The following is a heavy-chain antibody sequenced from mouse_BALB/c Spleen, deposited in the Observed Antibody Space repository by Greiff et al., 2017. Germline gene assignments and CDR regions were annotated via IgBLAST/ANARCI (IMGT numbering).Heavy chain of an antibody. J-gene: IGHJ3*01. V-gene: IGHV5-6*01. CDR3: ANPSYDYDGFAY. Sequence: EVQGVESGGDLVKPGGSLKLSCAASGFTFSSYGMSWVRQTPDKRLEWVATISSGGSYTYYPDSVKGRFTISRDNAKNTLYLQMSSLKSEDTAMYYCANPSYDYDGFAYWGQGTLVTVSA. CDR1: GFTFSSYG. CDR2: ISSGGSYT. D-gene: IGHD2-4*01.